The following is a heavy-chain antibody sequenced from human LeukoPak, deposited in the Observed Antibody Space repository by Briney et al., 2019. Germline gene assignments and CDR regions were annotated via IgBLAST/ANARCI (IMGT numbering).Heavy chain of an antibody. V-gene: IGHV4-39*01. CDR3: ARTTFYGDYVDY. D-gene: IGHD2/OR15-2a*01. Sequence: NPSETLSLTCTVPGGSISSSSYYWGWIRQPPGKGLERLGSIYYSGSTYYNPSLKSRVTISVDTSKKQFSLKLSSVTAADTAVYYCARTTFYGDYVDYWGQGTLVTASS. J-gene: IGHJ4*02. CDR2: IYYSGST. CDR1: GGSISSSSYY.